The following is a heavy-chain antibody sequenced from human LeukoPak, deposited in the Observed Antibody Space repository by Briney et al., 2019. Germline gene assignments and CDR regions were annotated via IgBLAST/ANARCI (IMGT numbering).Heavy chain of an antibody. V-gene: IGHV4-38-2*02. D-gene: IGHD5-18*01. CDR1: GYSISSGYY. J-gene: IGHJ4*02. CDR2: IYHTGST. Sequence: NPSETLSLTCTVSGYSISSGYYWGWIRQPPGKGLEWIGSIYHTGSTYYNPSLKSRVTILVDTSKNQFSVKLSSVTAADTAMYYCARGDTTMVYFDYWGQGTLVTVPS. CDR3: ARGDTTMVYFDY.